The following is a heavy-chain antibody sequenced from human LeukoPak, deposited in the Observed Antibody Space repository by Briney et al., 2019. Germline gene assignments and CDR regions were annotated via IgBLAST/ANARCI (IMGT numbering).Heavy chain of an antibody. Sequence: ASVKVSCKASNYTFSSLGSGNSFISFAISWVRQAPGQGLEWMGWINPNSGGTNYAQKFQGRVTMTRDTSISTAYMELSRLRSDDTAVYYCARAKGGYSSGWYARWGQGTLVTVSS. CDR2: INPNSGGT. D-gene: IGHD6-19*01. CDR3: ARAKGGYSSGWYAR. CDR1: NYTFSSLGSGNSFISFA. J-gene: IGHJ4*02. V-gene: IGHV1-2*02.